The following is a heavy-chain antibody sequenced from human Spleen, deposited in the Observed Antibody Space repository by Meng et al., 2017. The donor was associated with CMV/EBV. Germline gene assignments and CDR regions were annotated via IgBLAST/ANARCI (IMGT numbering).Heavy chain of an antibody. Sequence: GGSLRLSCAASGFTVSSNYMSWVRQAPGKGLEWVSVIYSGGSTYYADSVKGRFTISRDNAKNSLYLQMNSLRAEDTAVYYCARDDQLLFKGNPRNYGMDVWGQGTTVTVSS. CDR2: IYSGGST. CDR1: GFTVSSNY. J-gene: IGHJ6*02. D-gene: IGHD2-2*01. V-gene: IGHV3-66*01. CDR3: ARDDQLLFKGNPRNYGMDV.